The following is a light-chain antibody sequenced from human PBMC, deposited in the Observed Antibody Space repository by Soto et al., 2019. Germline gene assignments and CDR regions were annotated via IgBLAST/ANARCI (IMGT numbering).Light chain of an antibody. Sequence: EIVLTQSPGTLSLSPGERATLSCRASQSVSSSYLAWYQQKPGQAPRLLIYGASSRATGIPDRFSGSGSGTVFTLIISRLEPEDFAVYYCQQYGSSPRTFGQGTKVDI. CDR2: GAS. CDR1: QSVSSSY. V-gene: IGKV3-20*01. J-gene: IGKJ1*01. CDR3: QQYGSSPRT.